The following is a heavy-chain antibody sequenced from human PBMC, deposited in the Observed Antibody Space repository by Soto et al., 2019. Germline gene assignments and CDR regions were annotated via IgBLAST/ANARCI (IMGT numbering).Heavy chain of an antibody. CDR2: ISSSSSNI. Sequence: EVQLVESGGGVVKPGGSLRLSCAASGFTFSNYNMNWVRQAPGKGLEWVASISSSSSNIYYADSVKGRFTISRDNAKNSMYSQMIRLSAEGTAVNYWAREDRAADSSGGRNETNDWGQGTMVTVSS. CDR1: GFTFSNYN. J-gene: IGHJ4*01. D-gene: IGHD6-19*01. V-gene: IGHV3-21*01. CDR3: AREDRAADSSGGRNETND.